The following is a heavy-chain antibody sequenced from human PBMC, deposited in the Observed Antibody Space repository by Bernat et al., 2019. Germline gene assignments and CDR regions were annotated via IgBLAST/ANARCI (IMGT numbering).Heavy chain of an antibody. CDR2: INSDGSSP. CDR1: GFTFSSYW. Sequence: EVQLVESGGGLVQPGGSLRLSCAASGFTFSSYWMHWVRQAPGKGLVWVSHINSDGSSPSYADSVRGRFTISRDNAKNTLYLQMNSLSAEDTAVYYCAKITSAGTAWYFDLWGRGTLVTVSS. D-gene: IGHD6-13*01. J-gene: IGHJ2*01. V-gene: IGHV3-74*01. CDR3: AKITSAGTAWYFDL.